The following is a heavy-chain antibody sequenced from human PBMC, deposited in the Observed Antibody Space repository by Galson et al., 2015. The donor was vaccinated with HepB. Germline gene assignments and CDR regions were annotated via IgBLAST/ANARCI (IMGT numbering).Heavy chain of an antibody. J-gene: IGHJ4*02. D-gene: IGHD6-13*01. Sequence: SLRLSCAASGFTFSDYYMSWIRQAPGKGLEWVSYISSSGSTIYYADSVKGRFTISRDNAKNSLYLQMNSLRAEDTAVYYCARVRAAAGKKYYFDYWGQGTRVTVSS. CDR1: GFTFSDYY. CDR2: ISSSGSTI. V-gene: IGHV3-11*04. CDR3: ARVRAAAGKKYYFDY.